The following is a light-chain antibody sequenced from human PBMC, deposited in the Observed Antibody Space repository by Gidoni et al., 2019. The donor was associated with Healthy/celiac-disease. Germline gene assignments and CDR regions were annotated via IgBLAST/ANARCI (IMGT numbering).Light chain of an antibody. V-gene: IGKV3-15*01. J-gene: IGKJ5*01. CDR1: QSVNSN. CDR2: GAS. CDR3: QQYNNWST. Sequence: EIVMTQSPATLSVSPGERATLSCRASQSVNSNLAWYQQKPGQAPRLLIYGASTRATGIPARFSGSGSGTEFTLTISSLQSEYFAVYYCQQYNNWSTFGQGTRLEIK.